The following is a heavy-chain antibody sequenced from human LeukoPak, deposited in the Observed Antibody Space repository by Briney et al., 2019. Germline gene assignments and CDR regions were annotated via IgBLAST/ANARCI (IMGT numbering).Heavy chain of an antibody. CDR1: GGSFSGYY. Sequence: SETLSLTCAVYGGSFSGYYWSWIRQPSGKGLEWIGEINHSGSTNYNPSLKSRVTISVDTSKNQFSLKLSSVTAADTAVYYCARDGYYDSSGYYPIDYWGQGTLVTVSS. D-gene: IGHD3-22*01. V-gene: IGHV4-34*01. J-gene: IGHJ4*02. CDR2: INHSGST. CDR3: ARDGYYDSSGYYPIDY.